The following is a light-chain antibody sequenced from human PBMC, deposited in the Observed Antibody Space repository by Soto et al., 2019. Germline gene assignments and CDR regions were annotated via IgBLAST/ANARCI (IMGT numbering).Light chain of an antibody. CDR2: GAS. J-gene: IGKJ2*01. V-gene: IGKV3-20*01. Sequence: EHVLTQSPGTLSLSPGERATLSCRASQSVSSSYLAWYQQKPGQAPRLLIYGASSRATGIPDRFSGSGSGTDFTLTISRLEPEDFAVYYCQQYGSSPRNTFGQGTKVDIK. CDR1: QSVSSSY. CDR3: QQYGSSPRNT.